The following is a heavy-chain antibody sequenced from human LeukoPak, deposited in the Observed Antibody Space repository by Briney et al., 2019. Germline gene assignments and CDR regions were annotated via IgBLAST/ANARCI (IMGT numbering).Heavy chain of an antibody. D-gene: IGHD3-3*01. CDR3: ARTARSYSYDFWSGYSAD. CDR2: IKQDGSEK. J-gene: IGHJ4*02. V-gene: IGHV3-7*01. Sequence: GRSLRLSCSASGFTFSSYAMRWVRQAPGKGLEWVANIKQDGSEKYYVDSVKGRFTISRDNAKNSLYLQMSSLRAEDTAVYYCARTARSYSYDFWSGYSADWGQGTLVTVSS. CDR1: GFTFSSYA.